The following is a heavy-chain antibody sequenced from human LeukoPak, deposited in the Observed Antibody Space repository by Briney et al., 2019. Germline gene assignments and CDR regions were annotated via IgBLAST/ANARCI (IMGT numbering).Heavy chain of an antibody. J-gene: IGHJ4*02. CDR2: IYSGGST. Sequence: GGSLRLSCAASGFTVSSSYMSWVRQPPGKGLEWVSVIYSGGSTYYADSVKGRFTISRDNSKNTLYLQMNSLRAEDTAVYYCARRSSFGELAYWGQGTLVTVSS. CDR3: ARRSSFGELAY. V-gene: IGHV3-53*01. D-gene: IGHD3-10*01. CDR1: GFTVSSSY.